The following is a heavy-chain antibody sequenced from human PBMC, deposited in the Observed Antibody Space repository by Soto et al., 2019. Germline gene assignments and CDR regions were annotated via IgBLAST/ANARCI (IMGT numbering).Heavy chain of an antibody. J-gene: IGHJ4*02. V-gene: IGHV4-39*01. D-gene: IGHD6-13*01. CDR1: GGSISSSSYY. Sequence: QLQLQESGPGLVKPSETLSLTCTVSGGSISSSSYYWGWIRQPPGKGLEWIGSFYYSGSTYYNPSLKSRVTISVDTSKNQFSLKLSSVTAADTAVYYCARSPHSSSFDLFDYWGQGTLVTVSS. CDR3: ARSPHSSSFDLFDY. CDR2: FYYSGST.